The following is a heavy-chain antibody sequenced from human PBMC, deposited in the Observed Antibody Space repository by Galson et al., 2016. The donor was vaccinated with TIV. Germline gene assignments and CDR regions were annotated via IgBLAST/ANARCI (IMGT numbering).Heavy chain of an antibody. CDR1: GVSFSNYT. D-gene: IGHD6-13*01. V-gene: IGHV1-69*13. Sequence: SVKVSCTASGVSFSNYTINWVRQAPGKGLEWMGGIIPISRSPNYAQRFQGRVTITEDESTSTAFVELSSLRSDDTAVYYCARPSDSSWYFDLWGRGTPVIVSS. J-gene: IGHJ2*01. CDR3: ARPSDSSWYFDL. CDR2: IIPISRSP.